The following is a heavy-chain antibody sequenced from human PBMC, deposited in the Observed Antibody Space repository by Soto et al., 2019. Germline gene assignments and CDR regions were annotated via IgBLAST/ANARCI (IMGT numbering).Heavy chain of an antibody. CDR2: IGTIGDT. Sequence: GGSLRLSGVASGFTFKRFDFHWVRQPTGKGPEWVATIGTIGDTYYPVSVEGRFTVSRENANSSVSLQMNNLRVGDTAVYFCVRGPEVGAHFFDSWGKGTPVTVSS. CDR1: GFTFKRFD. CDR3: VRGPEVGAHFFDS. J-gene: IGHJ4*02. V-gene: IGHV3-13*01. D-gene: IGHD2-15*01.